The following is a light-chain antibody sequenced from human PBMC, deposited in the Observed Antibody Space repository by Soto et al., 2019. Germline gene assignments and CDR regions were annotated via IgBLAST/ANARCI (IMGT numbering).Light chain of an antibody. J-gene: IGLJ2*01. CDR2: NTN. Sequence: QTVVTQEPSFSVSPGGTVTLTCGLSSDPVSASHFPSWYQQTPGQAPRTLIYNTNTRSSGVPDRFSGSILGNRAALTITGAQADDESDYYCVLYMRSGISVFGGGTQLTVL. CDR3: VLYMRSGISV. CDR1: SDPVSASHF. V-gene: IGLV8-61*01.